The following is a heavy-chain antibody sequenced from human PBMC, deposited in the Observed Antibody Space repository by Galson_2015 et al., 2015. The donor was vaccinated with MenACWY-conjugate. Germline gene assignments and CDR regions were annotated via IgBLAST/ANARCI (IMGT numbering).Heavy chain of an antibody. CDR3: TRDRSVNYLSDNTMVRGEAMDV. CDR2: ISWYIADT. CDR1: DDRLIRYG. V-gene: IGHV1-18*01. Sequence: LVKVSCKASDDRLIRYGLNWHRQAPGEVLEWTGWISWYIADTQYAQALQGTVTTSTDHYTLTAYMELTRLTADDSAVYYCTRDRSVNYLSDNTMVRGEAMDVWGQGTTVIVSS. J-gene: IGHJ6*02. D-gene: IGHD3-10*01.